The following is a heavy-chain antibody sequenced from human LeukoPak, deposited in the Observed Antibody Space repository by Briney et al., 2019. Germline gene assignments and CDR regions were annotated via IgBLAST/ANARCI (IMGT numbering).Heavy chain of an antibody. CDR2: INPNSGGT. D-gene: IGHD3-22*01. V-gene: IGHV1-2*02. J-gene: IGHJ4*02. Sequence: GASVKVSCKASGYTFTGYYMHWVRQAPGQGLEWMGWINPNSGGTNYAQKFQGRVTMTRDTSISTAYMELSRLRADDTAVYYCARDYDSSGYQEPDYDYWGQGTLVTVSS. CDR1: GYTFTGYY. CDR3: ARDYDSSGYQEPDYDY.